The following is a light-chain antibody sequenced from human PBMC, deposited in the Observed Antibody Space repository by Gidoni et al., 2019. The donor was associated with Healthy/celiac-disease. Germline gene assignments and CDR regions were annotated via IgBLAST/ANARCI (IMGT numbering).Light chain of an antibody. Sequence: DIQMTQSPSSLSASVGDRVTITCQASQDISNYLNWYQQKPGKAPKLLIYDASNLETGVPSRFSGSGSGTDFTFTISSLQPEDIATYYCQGELTFGGGTKVEIK. CDR2: DAS. V-gene: IGKV1-33*01. J-gene: IGKJ4*01. CDR3: QGELT. CDR1: QDISNY.